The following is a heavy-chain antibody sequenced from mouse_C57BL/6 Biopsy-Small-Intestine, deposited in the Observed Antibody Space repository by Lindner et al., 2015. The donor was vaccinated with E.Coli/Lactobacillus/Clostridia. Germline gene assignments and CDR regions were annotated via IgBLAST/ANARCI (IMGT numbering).Heavy chain of an antibody. J-gene: IGHJ4*01. Sequence: SVKVSCKAPGYTFTNYYIHWVRQAPGQGLEWMGVINPSGGSTSYAQNFQGRVTMTRDTSTSAVYMDLRSLRSEDTAMYYCARLGCIGGCGFDSWGQGTLVTVSS. V-gene: IGHV1-64*01. CDR3: ARLGCIGGCGFDS. CDR1: GYTFTNYY. CDR2: INPSGGST. D-gene: IGHD1-2*01.